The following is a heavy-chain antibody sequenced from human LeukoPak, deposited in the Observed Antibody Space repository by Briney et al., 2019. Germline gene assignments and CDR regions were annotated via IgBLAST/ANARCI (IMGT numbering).Heavy chain of an antibody. CDR3: AREREAVAGMSSYNWFDP. CDR1: GFTFSNYW. Sequence: HSGGSLRLSCAASGFTFSNYWMAWVRQAPGKGLEWVANIKQDGSEKNYVDSVKGRFTISRDNAKNSLYLQMNSLRAEDTAVYYCAREREAVAGMSSYNWFDPWGQGTLVTVSS. V-gene: IGHV3-7*05. CDR2: IKQDGSEK. J-gene: IGHJ5*02. D-gene: IGHD6-19*01.